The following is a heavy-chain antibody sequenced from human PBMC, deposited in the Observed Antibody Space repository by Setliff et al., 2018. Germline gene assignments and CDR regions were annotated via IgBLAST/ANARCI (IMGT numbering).Heavy chain of an antibody. Sequence: SETLSLTCSVSSGSINTYYWSWIRQPPGKGLDWVGNIYYSGTNYNPSLKSRVTISVDTSKHQISLKLNSVTAADTAVYYCAGGTIVAPGGYFYYMDVWGKGATVTVSS. CDR1: SGSINTYY. D-gene: IGHD6-6*01. V-gene: IGHV4-59*01. CDR3: AGGTIVAPGGYFYYMDV. J-gene: IGHJ6*03. CDR2: IYYSGT.